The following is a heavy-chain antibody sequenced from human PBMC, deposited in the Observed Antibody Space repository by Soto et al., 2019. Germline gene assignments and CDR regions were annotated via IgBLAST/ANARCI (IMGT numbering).Heavy chain of an antibody. CDR1: GYSFTNYW. CDR2: IYPGNSNT. V-gene: IGHV5-51*01. CDR3: ARPSDVGLASSFEY. Sequence: GESLKISCKASGYSFTNYWIAWVRQMPGKGLEWMGIIYPGNSNTRYSPSFEGQVTMSADNFINTASLQLSSLRASDTAIYFCARPSDVGLASSFEYWGQGTQVTVSS. J-gene: IGHJ4*02.